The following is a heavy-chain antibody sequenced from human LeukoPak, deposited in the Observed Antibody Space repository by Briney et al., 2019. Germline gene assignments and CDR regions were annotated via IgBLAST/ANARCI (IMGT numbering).Heavy chain of an antibody. CDR3: ARRRIAAAGMGFDP. D-gene: IGHD6-13*01. J-gene: IGHJ5*02. CDR1: GYTFTGYY. V-gene: IGHV1-2*02. Sequence: ASVKVSCKASGYTFTGYYMHWVRQAPGQGLEWMGWINPNGGGTNYAQKFQGRVTMTRDTSISTAYMELSRLRSDDTAVYYCARRRIAAAGMGFDPWGQGTLVTVSS. CDR2: INPNGGGT.